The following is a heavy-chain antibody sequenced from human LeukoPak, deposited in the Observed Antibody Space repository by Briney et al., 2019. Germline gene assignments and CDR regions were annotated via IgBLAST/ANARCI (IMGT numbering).Heavy chain of an antibody. CDR3: ARPLRGPAANAFDI. V-gene: IGHV4-39*01. CDR2: IYYSGST. Sequence: PSETLSLTCTVSGGSISSSSYYWGWIRQPPGKGLEWIGSIYYSGSTYYNPSLKSRVTISVDTSKNQFSLKLSSVTAADTAVYYCARPLRGPAANAFDIWGQGTMVTVSS. CDR1: GGSISSSSYY. D-gene: IGHD2-2*01. J-gene: IGHJ3*02.